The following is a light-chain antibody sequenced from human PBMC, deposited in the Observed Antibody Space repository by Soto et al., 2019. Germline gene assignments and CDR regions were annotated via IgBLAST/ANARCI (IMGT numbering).Light chain of an antibody. CDR2: GAS. Sequence: AIRMTQSPSSFSASTGDTVTITCRASLGVYSYLAWYQQKPGKVPKLLIYGASTLQSGVPSRFSGSESGTDFTLTISRLQSEDSATYYCQQYYSYPLTFGRGTKVEIK. J-gene: IGKJ4*01. V-gene: IGKV1-8*01. CDR3: QQYYSYPLT. CDR1: LGVYSY.